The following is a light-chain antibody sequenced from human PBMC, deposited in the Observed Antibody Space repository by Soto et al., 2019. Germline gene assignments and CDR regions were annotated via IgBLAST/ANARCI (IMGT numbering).Light chain of an antibody. CDR1: SSNFGANFD. CDR3: QSYDTRLRWV. CDR2: GDT. J-gene: IGLJ2*01. V-gene: IGLV1-40*01. Sequence: QPVLTQPPSVSGAPGQRVTISCTGSSSNFGANFDVQWYQQFPKTAPKLLIYGDTIRPSGVPDRFSGSKSGTSASLAITGLQAEDEADYYCQSYDTRLRWVFGGGTQLTVL.